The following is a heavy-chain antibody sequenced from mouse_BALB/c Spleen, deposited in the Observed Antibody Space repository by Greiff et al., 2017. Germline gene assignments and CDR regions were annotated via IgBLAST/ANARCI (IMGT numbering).Heavy chain of an antibody. CDR3: ARPYDYAAWFAY. CDR2: ISSGSSTI. V-gene: IGHV5-17*02. CDR1: GFTFSSFG. D-gene: IGHD2-4*01. J-gene: IGHJ3*01. Sequence: EVKLQESGGGLVQPGGSRKLSCAASGFTFSSFGMHWVRQAPEKGLEWVAYISSGSSTIYYADTVKGRFTISRDNPKNTLFLQMTSLRSEDTAMYYCARPYDYAAWFAYWGQGTLVTVSA.